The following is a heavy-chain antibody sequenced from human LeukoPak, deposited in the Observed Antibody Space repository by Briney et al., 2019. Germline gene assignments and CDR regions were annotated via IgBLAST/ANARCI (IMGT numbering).Heavy chain of an antibody. Sequence: GGSLRLSCAASGFTFSSYAMHWVRQAPGEGREYVSAISSNGGSTSYANSVKGKFTISRDNSKNTLFLQMGSVRAEDMGVYYCARGTDGDGAFDIWGQGTMVTVSS. V-gene: IGHV3-64*01. D-gene: IGHD3-10*01. J-gene: IGHJ3*02. CDR1: GFTFSSYA. CDR3: ARGTDGDGAFDI. CDR2: ISSNGGST.